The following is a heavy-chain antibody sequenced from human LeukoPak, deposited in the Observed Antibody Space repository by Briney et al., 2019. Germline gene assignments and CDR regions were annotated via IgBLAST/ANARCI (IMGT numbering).Heavy chain of an antibody. Sequence: GGSLRLSCAASGFTFSNYSMNWVRQAPEKGLEWVSTIHGGGDVTYYADSVKGRFTISRDNSRNTLYLQMNSLRAEDTAVYYCAKALSSSFYYFDLGGRGTLVTVSS. CDR2: IHGGGDVT. CDR3: AKALSSSFYYFDL. D-gene: IGHD3-16*02. V-gene: IGHV3-23*01. CDR1: GFTFSNYS. J-gene: IGHJ2*01.